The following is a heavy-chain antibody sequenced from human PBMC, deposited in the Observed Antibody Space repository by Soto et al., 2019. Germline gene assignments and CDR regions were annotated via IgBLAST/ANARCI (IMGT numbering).Heavy chain of an antibody. Sequence: TSETLSLTCAVYGGSFSGNYWIWIRQPPGKGLEWIGEINHSGSSNYNPSLKSRVTMSVDTSKNQFSLTLNSVTAADTATYYCARGGISHWAYFYYMDVWDRGTTVTVSS. CDR2: INHSGSS. J-gene: IGHJ6*03. V-gene: IGHV4-34*01. CDR1: GGSFSGNY. D-gene: IGHD2-21*01. CDR3: ARGGISHWAYFYYMDV.